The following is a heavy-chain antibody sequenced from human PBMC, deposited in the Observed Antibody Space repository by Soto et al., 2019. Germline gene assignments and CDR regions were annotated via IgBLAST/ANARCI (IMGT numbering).Heavy chain of an antibody. Sequence: GGSLRLSCAASGFTFSSYWMSWVRQAPGKGLEWVANIKQDGSGKYYVDSVKGRFTISRDNAKNSLYLQMNSLRAEDTAVYYCARKILDNSSSWYYYYYGMDVWGQGTTVTVSS. CDR3: ARKILDNSSSWYYYYYGMDV. CDR2: IKQDGSGK. V-gene: IGHV3-7*01. CDR1: GFTFSSYW. D-gene: IGHD6-13*01. J-gene: IGHJ6*02.